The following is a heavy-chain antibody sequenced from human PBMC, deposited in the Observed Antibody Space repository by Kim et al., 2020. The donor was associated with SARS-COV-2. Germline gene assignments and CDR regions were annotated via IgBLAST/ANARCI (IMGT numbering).Heavy chain of an antibody. V-gene: IGHV3-66*01. Sequence: GGSLRLSCAASGFTVSNNYLSWVRQAPGKGLEWVSAIYSDGSTYYAASVKGRFTISRDNSKNTLYLQVNSLRAEDTAVYYCARDTPTMATIYWGQGTLVTVSS. D-gene: IGHD5-18*01. J-gene: IGHJ4*02. CDR1: GFTVSNNY. CDR2: IYSDGST. CDR3: ARDTPTMATIY.